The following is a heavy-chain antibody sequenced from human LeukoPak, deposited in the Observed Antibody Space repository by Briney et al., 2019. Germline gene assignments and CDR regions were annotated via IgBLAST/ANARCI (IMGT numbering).Heavy chain of an antibody. D-gene: IGHD5-18*01. V-gene: IGHV4-39*01. J-gene: IGHJ4*02. CDR1: GGSISSSSYY. CDR3: ARHRDTAISKFSY. Sequence: PSETLSLTCTVSGGSISSSSYYWGWIRQPPGKGLEWIGSIYYSGSTYYNPSLKSRVTISVDTSKNQFSLKLSSVTAADTAVYYCARHRDTAISKFSYRGQGTLVTVSS. CDR2: IYYSGST.